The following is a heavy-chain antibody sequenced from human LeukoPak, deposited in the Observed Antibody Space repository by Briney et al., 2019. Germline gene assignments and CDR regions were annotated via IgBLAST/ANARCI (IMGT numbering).Heavy chain of an antibody. CDR3: ARHSPQDSSGYSPFDY. CDR1: GYSISSGYY. J-gene: IGHJ4*02. D-gene: IGHD3-22*01. CDR2: IYHSGST. Sequence: SETLSLTCTVSGYSISSGYYWGWIRQPPGKGLEWIGSIYHSGSTYYNPSLKSRVTISVDTSKNQFSLKLSSVTAADTAVYYCARHSPQDSSGYSPFDYWGQGTLVTVSS. V-gene: IGHV4-38-2*02.